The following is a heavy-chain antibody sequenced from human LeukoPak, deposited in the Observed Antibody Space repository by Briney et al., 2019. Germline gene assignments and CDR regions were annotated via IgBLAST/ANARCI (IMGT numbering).Heavy chain of an antibody. D-gene: IGHD5-18*01. CDR2: IYYSGST. V-gene: IGHV4-59*12. Sequence: SETLSLTCTVSGGSISSYYWSWIRQPPGKGLEWIGYIYYSGSTNNNPSLKSRVTISVDTSKNQFSLKLSSATAADTAVYYCARDKVGYSYGSKQHDAFDIWGQGTMVTVSS. J-gene: IGHJ3*02. CDR3: ARDKVGYSYGSKQHDAFDI. CDR1: GGSISSYY.